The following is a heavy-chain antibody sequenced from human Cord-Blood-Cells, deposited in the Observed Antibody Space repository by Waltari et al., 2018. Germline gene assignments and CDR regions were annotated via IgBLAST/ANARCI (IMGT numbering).Heavy chain of an antibody. CDR3: ARDHKSTTTVVFDY. J-gene: IGHJ4*02. CDR2: IYHSGST. D-gene: IGHD4-17*01. V-gene: IGHV4-38-2*02. CDR1: GYSISSGYY. Sequence: QVQLQESGPGLVKPSETLSLTCTVSGYSISSGYYWGWIPQPPGKGLEWIGSIYHSGSTYYNPSLKSRVTISVDTSKNQFSLKLSSVTAADTAVYYCARDHKSTTTVVFDYWGQGTLVTVSS.